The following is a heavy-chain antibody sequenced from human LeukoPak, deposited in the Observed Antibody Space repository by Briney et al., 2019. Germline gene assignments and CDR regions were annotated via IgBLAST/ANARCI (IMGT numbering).Heavy chain of an antibody. V-gene: IGHV3-48*04. CDR2: ISSSGSTI. CDR3: ARDSGRHGFDY. D-gene: IGHD3-10*01. Sequence: GGSLRLSCAASGFTFSSYWMHWVRQAPGKGLVWVSYISSSGSTIYYADSVKGRFTISRDNAKNSLYLQMNSLRAEDTAVYYCARDSGRHGFDYWGQGTLVTVSS. J-gene: IGHJ4*02. CDR1: GFTFSSYW.